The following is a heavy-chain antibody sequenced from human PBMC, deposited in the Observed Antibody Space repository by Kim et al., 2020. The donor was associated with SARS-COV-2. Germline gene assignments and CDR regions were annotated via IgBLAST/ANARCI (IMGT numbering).Heavy chain of an antibody. J-gene: IGHJ6*01. Sequence: GGSLRLSCAASGFTFSSYAMHWVRQAPGKGLEWVAVISYDGSNKYYADSVKGRFTISRDNSKNTLYLQMNSLRAEDTAVYYCARERVTMVRGRYYGMDV. V-gene: IGHV3-30*04. CDR1: GFTFSSYA. CDR3: ARERVTMVRGRYYGMDV. D-gene: IGHD3-10*01. CDR2: ISYDGSNK.